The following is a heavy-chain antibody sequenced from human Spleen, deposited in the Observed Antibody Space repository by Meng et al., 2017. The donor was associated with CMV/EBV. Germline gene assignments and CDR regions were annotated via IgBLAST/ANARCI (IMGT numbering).Heavy chain of an antibody. V-gene: IGHV3-21*01. CDR3: AKDGGHSGRHADY. D-gene: IGHD1-26*01. J-gene: IGHJ4*02. CDR2: ITGDSTYK. Sequence: GGSLRLSCAASGFTFGSHSMNWVRQAPGKGLEWVSSITGDSTYKHYADSLKGRFTISRDKSKITVYLQMNSLRAEDTAVYYCAKDGGHSGRHADYWGQGMLVTVSS. CDR1: GFTFGSHS.